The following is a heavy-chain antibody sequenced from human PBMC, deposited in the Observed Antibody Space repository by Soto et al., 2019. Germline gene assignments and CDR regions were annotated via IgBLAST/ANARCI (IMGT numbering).Heavy chain of an antibody. CDR2: IYYSGST. Sequence: SETLSLTCTVSGGSISSSSYYWGWIRQPPGKGLEWIGSIYYSGSTYYNPSLKSRVTISVDTSKNQFSLKLSSVTAAEPAVYYCARHDAGYCSGGSCYSLDYWGQGTLVTVSS. J-gene: IGHJ4*02. D-gene: IGHD2-15*01. CDR1: GGSISSSSYY. CDR3: ARHDAGYCSGGSCYSLDY. V-gene: IGHV4-39*01.